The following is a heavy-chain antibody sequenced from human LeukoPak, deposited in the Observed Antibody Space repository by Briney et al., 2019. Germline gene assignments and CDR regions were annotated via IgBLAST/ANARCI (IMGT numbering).Heavy chain of an antibody. J-gene: IGHJ5*02. CDR3: ARGSSYYYDMAWFDP. Sequence: ASVKVSCKASGYTFTSYDINWVRQATGQGLEWMGWMNPNSGNTGYAQKFQGRVTMIRNTSISTAYMELSSLRSEDTAVYYCARGSSYYYDMAWFDPWGQGTLVTVSS. D-gene: IGHD3-22*01. CDR2: MNPNSGNT. V-gene: IGHV1-8*01. CDR1: GYTFTSYD.